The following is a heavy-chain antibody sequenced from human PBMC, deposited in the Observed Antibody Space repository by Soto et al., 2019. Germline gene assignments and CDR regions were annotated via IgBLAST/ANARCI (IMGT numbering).Heavy chain of an antibody. CDR2: IIPIFGTA. CDR1: GGTFSSYA. Sequence: SVKVSCKASGGTFSSYAISWVRQAPGQGLEWMGGIIPIFGTANYAQKFQGRVTITADESTSTAYMELSSLRSEDTAVYYCARDIGYGDYAAPSFDYWGQGTLVTVSS. D-gene: IGHD4-17*01. CDR3: ARDIGYGDYAAPSFDY. V-gene: IGHV1-69*13. J-gene: IGHJ4*02.